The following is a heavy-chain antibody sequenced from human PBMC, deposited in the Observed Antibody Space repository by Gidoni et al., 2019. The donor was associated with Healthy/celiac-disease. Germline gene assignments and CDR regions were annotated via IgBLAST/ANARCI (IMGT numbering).Heavy chain of an antibody. CDR1: GFTFSSYA. J-gene: IGHJ4*02. D-gene: IGHD3-10*01. CDR2: ISGSGGST. CDR3: AKDSPLYYYGSGSYSGY. Sequence: EVQLLESGGGLVQPGGSLRLSCAASGFTFSSYAMSWVRQAPGKGLEWVSAISGSGGSTYYADSVKGRFTISRDNSKNTLYLQMNSLRAEDTAVYYCAKDSPLYYYGSGSYSGYWGQGTLVTVSS. V-gene: IGHV3-23*01.